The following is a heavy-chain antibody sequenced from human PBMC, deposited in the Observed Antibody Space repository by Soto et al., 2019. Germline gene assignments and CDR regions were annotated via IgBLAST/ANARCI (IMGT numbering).Heavy chain of an antibody. V-gene: IGHV3-30-3*01. CDR2: IPNAENKK. D-gene: IGHD3-22*01. CDR1: GFTFSSYG. Sequence: GSLRLSCVASGFTFSSYGMHWVRQAPGKGLERVAVIPNAENKKYYADSVKGQFTISRDNSNNTLYLQMNSLIAEDTAVYYCARRNSSGYYYDFDYWGQGTLVTVSS. CDR3: ARRNSSGYYYDFDY. J-gene: IGHJ4*02.